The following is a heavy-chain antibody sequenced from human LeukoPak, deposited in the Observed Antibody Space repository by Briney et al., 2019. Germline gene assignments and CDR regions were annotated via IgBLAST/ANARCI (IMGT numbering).Heavy chain of an antibody. Sequence: SSETLSLTCTVSGGSISSGGYYWSWIRQHPGKGLEWIGYIYYSGSTYYNPSLKSRVTISVDTSKNQFSLKLSSVTAADTAVYYCARHEDSIAVAGMDYWGQGTLVTVSS. V-gene: IGHV4-31*03. CDR3: ARHEDSIAVAGMDY. D-gene: IGHD6-19*01. CDR1: GGSISSGGYY. J-gene: IGHJ4*02. CDR2: IYYSGST.